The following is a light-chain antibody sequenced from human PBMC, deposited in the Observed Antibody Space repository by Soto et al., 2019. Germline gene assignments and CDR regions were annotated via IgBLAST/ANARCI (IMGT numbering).Light chain of an antibody. CDR2: ASS. CDR1: QSLSTY. J-gene: IGKJ5*01. Sequence: DIQMTQSPSSLSASVIDRVTITFLASQSLSTYLNWFQQEPGKAPQLLIYASSTLQGGVPSRFSGSGSGSEFTLTISSLQPEDFATYYCQQTFSPPSITFGQGTRLEI. V-gene: IGKV1-39*01. CDR3: QQTFSPPSIT.